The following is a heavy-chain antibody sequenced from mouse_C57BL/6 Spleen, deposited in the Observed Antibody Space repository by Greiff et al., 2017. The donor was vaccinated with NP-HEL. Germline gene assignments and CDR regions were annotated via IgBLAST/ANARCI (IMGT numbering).Heavy chain of an antibody. CDR3: AREDSSGPMFAY. CDR1: GYTFTSYT. J-gene: IGHJ3*01. CDR2: INPSSGYT. Sequence: VQLQQSGAELARPGASVKMSCKASGYTFTSYTMHWVKQRPGQGLEWIGYINPSSGYTKYNQKFKDKATLTADKSSSTAYMQLSSLTSEDSAVYYCAREDSSGPMFAYWGQGTLVTVSA. V-gene: IGHV1-4*01. D-gene: IGHD3-2*02.